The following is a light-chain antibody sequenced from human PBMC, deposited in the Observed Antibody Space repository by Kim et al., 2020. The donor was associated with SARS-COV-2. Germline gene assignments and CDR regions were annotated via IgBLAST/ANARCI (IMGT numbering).Light chain of an antibody. J-gene: IGLJ2*01. CDR3: QAWDSSTVV. Sequence: GSPGQTARITCSGDKLGDKYACWYQQKPGQSPVLVIYQDSKRPSGIPERFSGSNSGNTATLTISGTQAMDEADYYCQAWDSSTVVFGGGTQLTVL. CDR2: QDS. CDR1: KLGDKY. V-gene: IGLV3-1*01.